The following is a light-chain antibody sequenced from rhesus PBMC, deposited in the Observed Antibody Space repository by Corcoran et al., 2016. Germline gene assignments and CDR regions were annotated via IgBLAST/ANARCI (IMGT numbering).Light chain of an antibody. CDR3: MQALEFPLT. Sequence: DIVMTQTPLSLPITPGESASISCRSSQSLLHSNGNTSVHWYLQKPGQFPQLLIYEVSNRAFGVPDRLSGSGSDTDFTLKSSRVEAEDVGVYYCMQALEFPLTFGGGTKVEIK. CDR2: EVS. CDR1: QSLLHSNGNTS. V-gene: IGKV2-104*02. J-gene: IGKJ4*01.